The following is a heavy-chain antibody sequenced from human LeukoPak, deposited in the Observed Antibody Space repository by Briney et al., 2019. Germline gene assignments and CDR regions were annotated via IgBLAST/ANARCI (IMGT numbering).Heavy chain of an antibody. Sequence: GGSLRLSCAASGFTFSNYAMLWVRQAPGKRLEWVSAITGSGDGKYYADSVRGRFTISRDNSENTLYLQLNSLRADDTAVYFCVKGFVHPTYYFDYWGQGTLVTVSS. D-gene: IGHD3-10*01. V-gene: IGHV3-23*01. CDR1: GFTFSNYA. J-gene: IGHJ4*02. CDR2: ITGSGDGK. CDR3: VKGFVHPTYYFDY.